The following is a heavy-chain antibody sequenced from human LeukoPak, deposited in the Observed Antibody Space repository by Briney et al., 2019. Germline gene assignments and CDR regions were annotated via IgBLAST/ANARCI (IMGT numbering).Heavy chain of an antibody. CDR3: ARGPCIAARYDAFDI. CDR2: ISSSGNTI. D-gene: IGHD6-6*01. CDR1: EFTFTSYE. J-gene: IGHJ3*02. Sequence: GGSLRLSCAASEFTFTSYELNWVRQAPGKGLEWVSYISSSGNTISYADSVKGRFTISRDNAKNSLYLQVISLRAEDTAVYYCARGPCIAARYDAFDIWGPGTLVTVSS. V-gene: IGHV3-48*03.